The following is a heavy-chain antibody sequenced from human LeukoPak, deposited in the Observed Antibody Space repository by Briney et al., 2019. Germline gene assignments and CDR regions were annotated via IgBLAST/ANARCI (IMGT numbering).Heavy chain of an antibody. J-gene: IGHJ4*02. CDR3: ARTRYYDFWSGYYGPKHKDYVHYFDY. V-gene: IGHV4-31*01. D-gene: IGHD3-3*01. CDR1: GGSISSGGYY. Sequence: SETLSLTCTVSGGSISSGGYYWSWLRQQPGKGLEWIVYIYYSGSTYYNPSLKSLFTISVDTSKNQFSLKLSSVTAADTAVYYCARTRYYDFWSGYYGPKHKDYVHYFDYWGQGTLVTVSS. CDR2: IYYSGST.